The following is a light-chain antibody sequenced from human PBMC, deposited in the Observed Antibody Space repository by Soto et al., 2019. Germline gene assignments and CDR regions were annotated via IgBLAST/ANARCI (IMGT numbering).Light chain of an antibody. Sequence: QSALTQPASVSGSPGQSITISCTGTISDVGTYNLVSWFQQHPGKAPKLMIFEVSERPSGVSNRFSGSKSGNAASLTISGLQAEDEADYYCCSYAGGATYVFGTGTNVTVL. CDR2: EVS. CDR3: CSYAGGATYV. V-gene: IGLV2-23*02. CDR1: ISDVGTYNL. J-gene: IGLJ1*01.